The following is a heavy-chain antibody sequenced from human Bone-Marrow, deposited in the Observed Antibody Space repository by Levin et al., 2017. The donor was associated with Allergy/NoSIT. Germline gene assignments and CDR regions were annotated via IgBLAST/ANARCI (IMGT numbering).Heavy chain of an antibody. V-gene: IGHV4-31*03. D-gene: IGHD5-12*01. CDR3: AREYGYVFDY. CDR1: GGSITSGGYH. CDR2: ISYRGST. Sequence: SETLSLTCTVSGGSITSGGYHWSWIRQHPGKDLEWIGYISYRGSTYYNSSLKSRVTLSIDTSKTQFSLKLNSLTAADTAVYFCAREYGYVFDYWGQGTLVTVSS. J-gene: IGHJ4*02.